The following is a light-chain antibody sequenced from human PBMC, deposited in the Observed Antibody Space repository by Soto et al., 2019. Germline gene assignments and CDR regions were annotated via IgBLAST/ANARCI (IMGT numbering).Light chain of an antibody. V-gene: IGKV3-15*01. CDR3: HQYYTWPRT. CDR1: QTVTTD. Sequence: EIVMTQPPFTLSVSPGERATLSCRASQTVTTDLAWYQQKPGQAPRLVIHGASTRATDFPARFSGSGSGTEFTLTISSLQSEDIAVYYCHQYYTWPRTFGQGTKV. CDR2: GAS. J-gene: IGKJ1*01.